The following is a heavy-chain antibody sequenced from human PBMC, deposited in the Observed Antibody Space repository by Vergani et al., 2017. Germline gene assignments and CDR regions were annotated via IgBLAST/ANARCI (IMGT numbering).Heavy chain of an antibody. CDR3: AKDRFGRDGYNVMDWFDP. D-gene: IGHD5-24*01. CDR2: ISGSGGST. V-gene: IGHV3-23*01. J-gene: IGHJ5*02. CDR1: GFTFSSYA. Sequence: EVQLLESGGGLVQPGGSLRLSCAASGFTFSSYAMSWVRQAPGKGLEWVSAISGSGGSTYYADSVKGRFTISGDNSKNTLYQQMNSLRAEDTAVYYCAKDRFGRDGYNVMDWFDPWGQGTLVTVSS.